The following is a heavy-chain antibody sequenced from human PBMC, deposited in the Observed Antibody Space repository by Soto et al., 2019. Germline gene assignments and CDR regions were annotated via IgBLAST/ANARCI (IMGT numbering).Heavy chain of an antibody. Sequence: PGWSLRLSCAASGFTLNNYAMSWVRQAPGKGLEWVSTLTSSGGTYYADSVKGRFTISRDKSKSTLYLQMISLRAEDTALYYCAKGLNQFDYWGQGAQVTVSS. CDR2: LTSSGGT. CDR3: AKGLNQFDY. CDR1: GFTLNNYA. J-gene: IGHJ4*02. D-gene: IGHD2-2*01. V-gene: IGHV3-23*01.